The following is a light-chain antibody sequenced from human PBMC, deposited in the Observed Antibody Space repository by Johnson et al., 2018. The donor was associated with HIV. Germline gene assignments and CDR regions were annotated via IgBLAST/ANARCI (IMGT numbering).Light chain of an antibody. CDR2: ENN. CDR1: SSNIGNNY. CDR3: GTWDSSLSVYV. J-gene: IGLJ1*01. V-gene: IGLV1-51*02. Sequence: QSVLTKPPSVSAAPGQKVTISCSGSSSNIGNNYVSWYQQLPGTAPKLLIYENNKRPSGIPDRFSGSKSGTSATLGITGLPTGDEADYYCGTWDSSLSVYVFGTGTKVTVL.